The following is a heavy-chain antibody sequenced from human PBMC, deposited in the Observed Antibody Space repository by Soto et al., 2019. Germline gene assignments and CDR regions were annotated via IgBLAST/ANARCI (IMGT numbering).Heavy chain of an antibody. J-gene: IGHJ4*02. V-gene: IGHV1-18*01. CDR2: ISAYNGKT. CDR1: AYTFTSYA. Sequence: QVQLVQSGAEVRKPGASVKVSCKASAYTFTSYAITWVRQAPGQGLEWMGWISAYNGKTNYAQKLQGRVTMTTDTSTSTAYMALRSLRSDDTAVYYCARDRVADIRWAYFDYWGQGTLVTVSS. D-gene: IGHD2-15*01. CDR3: ARDRVADIRWAYFDY.